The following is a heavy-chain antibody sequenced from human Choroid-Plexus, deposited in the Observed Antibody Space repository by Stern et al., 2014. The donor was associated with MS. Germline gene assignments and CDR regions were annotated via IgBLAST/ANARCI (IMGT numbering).Heavy chain of an antibody. CDR2: ISYDGSDK. V-gene: IGHV3-30*18. J-gene: IGHJ4*02. CDR1: GFTFSNFG. D-gene: IGHD2-15*01. Sequence: VQLVESGGGVAQPGRPLILSCAASGFTFSNFGMHWVRQAPGKGQEWVALISYDGSDKYYADSVKGRFTIFRDNSKNTLYMHMNSLRAEDTAVYYCAKDRQWSTYFFDYWGQGSLVTVSS. CDR3: AKDRQWSTYFFDY.